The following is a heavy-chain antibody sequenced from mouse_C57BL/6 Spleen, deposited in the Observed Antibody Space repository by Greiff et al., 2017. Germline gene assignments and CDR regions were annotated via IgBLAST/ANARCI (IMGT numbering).Heavy chain of an antibody. D-gene: IGHD2-3*01. CDR3: ARGDDGYYVGAMDY. CDR2: IDPSDRCT. CDR1: GYTFTSYW. J-gene: IGHJ4*01. Sequence: QVQLQQSGAELVMPGASVKLSCKASGYTFTSYWMHWVKQRPGQGLEWIGEIDPSDRCTNYNQKFKGKATLTVDKSSSTAYMQLSSLTSEDSAVYYCARGDDGYYVGAMDYWGQGTSVTVSS. V-gene: IGHV1-69*01.